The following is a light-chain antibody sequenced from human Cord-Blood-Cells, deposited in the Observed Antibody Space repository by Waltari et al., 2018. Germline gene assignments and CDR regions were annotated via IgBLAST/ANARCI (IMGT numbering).Light chain of an antibody. J-gene: IGKJ5*01. V-gene: IGKV3-11*01. CDR2: DAS. CDR1: QGVSRY. CDR3: QQRSNWAIT. Sequence: EIVLTQSPATLSLSPGERATLSCRASQGVSRYLAWYQQKPGQAPRRLIYDASNRATGIPARLRGSGSGTDFTLTISSLEPEDFAVYYCQQRSNWAITFGQGTRLEIK.